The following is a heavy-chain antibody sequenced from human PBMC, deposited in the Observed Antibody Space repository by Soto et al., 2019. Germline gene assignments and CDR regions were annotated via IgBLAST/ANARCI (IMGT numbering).Heavy chain of an antibody. D-gene: IGHD2-2*01. Sequence: SETLSLTCAVSGGSISSSNWWSWVRQPPGKGLEWIGEIYHSGSTNYNPSLKSRVTISVDKSKNQFSLKLSSVTAADTAVYYCARQLGIVVVPAANWFDPWGQGTLVTVSS. V-gene: IGHV4-4*02. CDR2: IYHSGST. J-gene: IGHJ5*02. CDR3: ARQLGIVVVPAANWFDP. CDR1: GGSISSSNW.